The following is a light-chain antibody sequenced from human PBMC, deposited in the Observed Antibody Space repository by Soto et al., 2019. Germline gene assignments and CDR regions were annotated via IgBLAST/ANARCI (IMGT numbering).Light chain of an antibody. CDR1: QTVGRNY. J-gene: IGKJ5*01. CDR2: DAS. V-gene: IGKV3-20*01. CDR3: QQYVNSPIT. Sequence: EIVLTQSPGSLSLFPGERATLSCRASQTVGRNYLAWFQQKPGQAPRLLIYDASTRGTGIPDKFGGSGSGTDFTLTISRLEPEDFAVYYCQQYVNSPITFGQGTRLEIK.